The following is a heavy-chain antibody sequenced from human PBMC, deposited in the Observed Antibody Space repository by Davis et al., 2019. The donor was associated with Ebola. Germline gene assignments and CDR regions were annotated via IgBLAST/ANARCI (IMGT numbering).Heavy chain of an antibody. J-gene: IGHJ4*02. V-gene: IGHV5-51*01. Sequence: GESLKISCKGSGYSFTNNWIGWVRQMSGKGLEWMGIIYPGDSDTRYSPSFQGQVTISADKSISTAYLQWSSLKASDTAMYYCARRSGCSSWYYFDYWGQGTLVTVSS. CDR3: ARRSGCSSWYYFDY. CDR2: IYPGDSDT. CDR1: GYSFTNNW. D-gene: IGHD6-13*01.